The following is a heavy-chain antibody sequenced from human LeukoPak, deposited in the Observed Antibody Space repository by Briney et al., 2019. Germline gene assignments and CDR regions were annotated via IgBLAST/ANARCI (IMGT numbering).Heavy chain of an antibody. V-gene: IGHV3-23*01. CDR2: ISGSGGST. J-gene: IGHJ4*02. Sequence: GGSLRLSCAASGFTFSNAWMSWVRQAPGKGLEWVSAISGSGGSTYYADSVKGRFTISRDNSKNTLYLQMNSLRAEDTAVYYCAKEALVVVAATLDYWGQGTLVTVSS. D-gene: IGHD2-15*01. CDR3: AKEALVVVAATLDY. CDR1: GFTFSNAW.